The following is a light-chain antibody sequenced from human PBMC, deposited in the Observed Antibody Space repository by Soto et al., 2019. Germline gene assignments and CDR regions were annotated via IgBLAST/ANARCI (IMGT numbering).Light chain of an antibody. V-gene: IGKV1-39*01. CDR3: QQSYSTPHT. Sequence: DIQMTQSPSSLSASVGDRVTITCRATQSLSKFLNWYQHKPGKAPNLVIYSASNLQSGVPSRFXGXGSGTXXTXTXXSXXXXDFATYFCQQSYSTPHTFSQGTLL. J-gene: IGKJ5*01. CDR1: QSLSKF. CDR2: SAS.